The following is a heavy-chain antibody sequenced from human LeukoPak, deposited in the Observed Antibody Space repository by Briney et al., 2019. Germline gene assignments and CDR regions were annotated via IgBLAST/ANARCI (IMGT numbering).Heavy chain of an antibody. CDR1: GFTFSSYG. Sequence: GGSLRLSCAASGFTFSSYGMHWVRQAPGKGLEWVAFIRYDGNNKYYADSVKGRFTISRDNSKNTLYLQMNRLRTEDTALYYCAKDSSVYHYDSRNFDYWGQGTLVTVSS. D-gene: IGHD3-22*01. V-gene: IGHV3-30*02. J-gene: IGHJ4*02. CDR2: IRYDGNNK. CDR3: AKDSSVYHYDSRNFDY.